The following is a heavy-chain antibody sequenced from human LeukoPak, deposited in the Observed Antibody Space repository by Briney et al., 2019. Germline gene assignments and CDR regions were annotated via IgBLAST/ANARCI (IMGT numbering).Heavy chain of an antibody. D-gene: IGHD3-10*01. CDR1: GGTFSSYA. J-gene: IGHJ4*02. CDR2: IIPIFVTA. CDR3: ARSITMVRGVITLPRLIYFDY. Sequence: SVKVSCKASGGTFSSYAISWVRQAPGQGLEWMGGIIPIFVTANYAQKFQGRVTITKDEYTRTGYMELSSLRSEDTAVYYCARSITMVRGVITLPRLIYFDYWGQGTLVTVSS. V-gene: IGHV1-69*05.